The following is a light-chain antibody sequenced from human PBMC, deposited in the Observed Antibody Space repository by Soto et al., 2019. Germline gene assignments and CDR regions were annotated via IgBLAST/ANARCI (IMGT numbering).Light chain of an antibody. V-gene: IGLV2-14*01. CDR3: SSFTTSYFYV. Sequence: QSALTQPASVSGSPGQSITISCTGSGSDIGAYNYVSWYQQHPGKAPELLIHGVTRRPSGVSSRFSASKSAYTASLTISGLQAEDEANYYCSSFTTSYFYVFGPGTKLTVL. CDR1: GSDIGAYNY. CDR2: GVT. J-gene: IGLJ1*01.